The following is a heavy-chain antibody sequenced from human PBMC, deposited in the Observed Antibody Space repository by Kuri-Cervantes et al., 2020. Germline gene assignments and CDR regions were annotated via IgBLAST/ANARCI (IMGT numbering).Heavy chain of an antibody. Sequence: SVKVSCKASGGTFSSYAISWVRQAPGQGLEWMGGIIPIFGTANYAQKFQGRVTMTTDESTSTAYMELSSLRSEDTAMYYCARDLFVGEYSDAYALDTWGQGTMVTVSS. CDR2: IIPIFGTA. CDR1: GGTFSSYA. D-gene: IGHD5-18*01. J-gene: IGHJ3*02. CDR3: ARDLFVGEYSDAYALDT. V-gene: IGHV1-69*05.